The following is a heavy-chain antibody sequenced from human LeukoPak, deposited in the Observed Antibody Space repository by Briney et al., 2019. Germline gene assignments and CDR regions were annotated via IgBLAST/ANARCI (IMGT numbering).Heavy chain of an antibody. CDR3: ARDSLHPSFLQYTFDT. V-gene: IGHV3-7*01. Sequence: PGGSLRLSCAASGFTFSSYWMSWVRQAPGKGLEWVANIKQDGSEKYYVDSVKGRFTISRDNAKNSLYLQMNSLRAEETAVYYCARDSLHPSFLQYTFDTWGPGTPVTVSS. CDR2: IKQDGSEK. CDR1: GFTFSSYW. J-gene: IGHJ4*01. D-gene: IGHD3-16*02.